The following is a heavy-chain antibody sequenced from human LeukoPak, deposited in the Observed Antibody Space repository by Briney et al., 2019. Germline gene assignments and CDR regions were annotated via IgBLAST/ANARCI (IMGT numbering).Heavy chain of an antibody. J-gene: IGHJ4*02. D-gene: IGHD4-23*01. Sequence: ASVKVSCKASGHTFTSYDINWVRQATGQGLEWMGWMNPNSGNTGYAQKFQGRVTITRNTSISTAYMELSSLRSEDTAVYYCARVDFGGNFIDYWGQGTLVTVSS. CDR2: MNPNSGNT. CDR3: ARVDFGGNFIDY. CDR1: GHTFTSYD. V-gene: IGHV1-8*03.